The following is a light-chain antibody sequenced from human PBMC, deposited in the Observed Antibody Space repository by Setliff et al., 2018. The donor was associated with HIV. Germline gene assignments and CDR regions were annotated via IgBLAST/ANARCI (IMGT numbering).Light chain of an antibody. CDR3: SSYTSSSGGV. Sequence: LTQPPSVSGSPGQSVTISCTGTSSDVGSYNRVSWYQQPPGTAPKLVIYEVSNRPSGVPDRFSGSKSGNTASLTISGLQADDEADYYCSSYTSSSGGVFGGWTKVTVL. CDR1: SSDVGSYNR. CDR2: EVS. J-gene: IGLJ2*01. V-gene: IGLV2-18*02.